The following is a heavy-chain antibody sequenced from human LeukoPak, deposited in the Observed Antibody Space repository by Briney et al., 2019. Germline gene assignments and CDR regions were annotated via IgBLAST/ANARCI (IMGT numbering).Heavy chain of an antibody. V-gene: IGHV4-39*01. CDR1: GGSISSSSYY. CDR3: ARLMVEQPGTGCYFDY. Sequence: SETLSLTCTVSGGSISSSSYYWGWIRQPPGKGLEWIGSIYYSGSTYYNPSLKSRVTISVDTSKNQFSLKLSSVTAADTAVYYCARLMVEQPGTGCYFDYWGQGTLVTVSS. J-gene: IGHJ4*02. CDR2: IYYSGST. D-gene: IGHD3-10*01.